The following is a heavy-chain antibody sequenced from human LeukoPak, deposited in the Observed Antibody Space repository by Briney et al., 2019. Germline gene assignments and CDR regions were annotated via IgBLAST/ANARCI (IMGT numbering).Heavy chain of an antibody. Sequence: GGSLRLSCAASGFTFSSYEMNWVRQAPGKGLEWVSSISSSSSYIYYADSVKGRFTISRDNAKNSLYLQMNSLRAEDTAVYYCARETGYSGAFDIWGQGTMVTVSS. J-gene: IGHJ3*02. CDR2: ISSSSSYI. CDR3: ARETGYSGAFDI. CDR1: GFTFSSYE. D-gene: IGHD6-13*01. V-gene: IGHV3-21*01.